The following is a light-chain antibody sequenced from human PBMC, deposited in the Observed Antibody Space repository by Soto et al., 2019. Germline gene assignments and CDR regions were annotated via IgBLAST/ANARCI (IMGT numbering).Light chain of an antibody. CDR1: QSISSY. CDR2: AAS. V-gene: IGKV1-5*01. CDR3: RHYNSYSEA. Sequence: DIQMTHSPSSLSASVGDRVTITCRASQSISSYLNWYQQKPGKAPKLLIYAASSLQSGVPSRFSGSGSGTEFTLTISSLQPDDFATYYCRHYNSYSEAFGQGTKVDIK. J-gene: IGKJ1*01.